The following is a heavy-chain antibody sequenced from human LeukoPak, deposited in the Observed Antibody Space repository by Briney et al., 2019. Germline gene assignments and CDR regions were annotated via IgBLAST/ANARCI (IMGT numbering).Heavy chain of an antibody. Sequence: SVKVSCKASGGTFSSYAISWVRQAPGQGLEWMGRIIPIFGIANYAQKFQGKVTITADKSTSTAYMELSSLRSEDTAVYYCARDFRGELPDYWGQGTLVTVSS. J-gene: IGHJ4*02. V-gene: IGHV1-69*04. CDR3: ARDFRGELPDY. D-gene: IGHD1-26*01. CDR2: IIPIFGIA. CDR1: GGTFSSYA.